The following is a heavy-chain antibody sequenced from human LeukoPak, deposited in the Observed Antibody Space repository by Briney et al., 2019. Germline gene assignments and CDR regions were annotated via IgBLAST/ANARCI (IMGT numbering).Heavy chain of an antibody. CDR1: GFTFSSYW. V-gene: IGHV3-74*01. J-gene: IGHJ4*02. Sequence: GGSLRLSCAASGFTFSSYWMHWVRQAPGKGLVWVSRINSDGSSTSYADSVKGRFTISRDNAKNTLYLQMNSLRADDTAVYYCAKEPSPHCGSYFDYWGQGTLVTVSS. CDR3: AKEPSPHCGSYFDY. CDR2: INSDGSST. D-gene: IGHD1-26*01.